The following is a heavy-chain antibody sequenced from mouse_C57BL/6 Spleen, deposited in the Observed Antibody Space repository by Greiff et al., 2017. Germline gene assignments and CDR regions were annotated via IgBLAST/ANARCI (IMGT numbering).Heavy chain of an antibody. CDR1: GFNIKDDY. J-gene: IGHJ2*01. CDR2: IDPENGDT. CDR3: TTLYYDYGPFDY. V-gene: IGHV14-4*01. D-gene: IGHD2-4*01. Sequence: VQLQQSGAELVRPGASVKLSCTASGFNIKDDYMHWVKQRPEQGLEWIGWIDPENGDTEYASKFQGKATITADTSSNTAYLQLSSLTSEDTAVYYCTTLYYDYGPFDYWGQGTTLTVSS.